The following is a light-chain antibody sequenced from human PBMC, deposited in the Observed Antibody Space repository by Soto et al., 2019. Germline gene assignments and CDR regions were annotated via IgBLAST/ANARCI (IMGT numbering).Light chain of an antibody. J-gene: IGKJ1*01. CDR1: QSVYSN. CDR3: QQYTDWPPGEA. CDR2: GAS. Sequence: EVVLTQSPATLSLSPGERDTLSCMAIQSVYSNLAWYQQKPCQTPRLLIYGASNRATGIPARFSGSGSGTEFTLTISSLQSEDFAVYYCQQYTDWPPGEAVGPGTQVEI. V-gene: IGKV3-15*01.